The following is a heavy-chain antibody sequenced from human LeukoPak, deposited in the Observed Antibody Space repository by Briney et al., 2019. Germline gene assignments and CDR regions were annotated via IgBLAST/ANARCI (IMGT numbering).Heavy chain of an antibody. J-gene: IGHJ6*02. V-gene: IGHV1-69*04. Sequence: ASVKVSCKASGGTFSSYAISWVRQAPGQGLEWMGRIIPILGIANYAQKFQGRVTITADKSTSTAYMELSSLRSEDTAVYYCARGKQYYYDSSGYYTSHYYYYGMDVWGQGTTVTVSS. CDR3: ARGKQYYYDSSGYYTSHYYYYGMDV. CDR1: GGTFSSYA. CDR2: IIPILGIA. D-gene: IGHD3-22*01.